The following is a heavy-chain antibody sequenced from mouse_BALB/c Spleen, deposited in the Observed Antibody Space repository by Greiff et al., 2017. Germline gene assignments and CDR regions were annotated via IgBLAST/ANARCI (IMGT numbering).Heavy chain of an antibody. CDR2: IWSGGST. V-gene: IGHV2-4-1*01. J-gene: IGHJ4*01. CDR1: GFSLTSYG. Sequence: VKLEESGPGLVQPSQSLSITCTVSGFSLTSYGVHWVRQSPGKGLEWLGVIWSGGSTDYNAAFISRLSISKDNSKSQVFFKMNSLQADDTAIYYCARNRGITAKAMDYWGQGTSVTVSS. CDR3: ARNRGITAKAMDY. D-gene: IGHD1-1*01.